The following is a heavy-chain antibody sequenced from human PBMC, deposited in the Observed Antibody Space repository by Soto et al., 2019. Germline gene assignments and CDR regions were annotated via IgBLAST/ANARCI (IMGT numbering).Heavy chain of an antibody. V-gene: IGHV3-30*18. CDR3: AKERGKIVGVDFDY. CDR2: ISYDGSNK. CDR1: GFTFSSYG. Sequence: QVQLVESGGGVVQPGRSLRLPCAASGFTFSSYGMHWVRQAPGKGLEWVAVISYDGSNKYYADSVKGRFTISRDNSKNTLYLQMNSLRAEDTAVYYCAKERGKIVGVDFDYWGQGTLVTVSS. J-gene: IGHJ4*02. D-gene: IGHD1-26*01.